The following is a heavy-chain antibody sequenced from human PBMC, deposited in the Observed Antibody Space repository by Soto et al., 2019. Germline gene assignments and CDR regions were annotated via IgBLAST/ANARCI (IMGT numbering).Heavy chain of an antibody. Sequence: GGSLRLSCAASGFTFSSYEMNWVRQAPGKGLEWVSYISSSGSTIYYADSVKGRFTISRDNAKNSLYLQMNSLRAEDTAVYYCARVMETTGTKLNAFDIWGQGTMVTVSS. CDR3: ARVMETTGTKLNAFDI. D-gene: IGHD1-1*01. CDR1: GFTFSSYE. CDR2: ISSSGSTI. J-gene: IGHJ3*02. V-gene: IGHV3-48*03.